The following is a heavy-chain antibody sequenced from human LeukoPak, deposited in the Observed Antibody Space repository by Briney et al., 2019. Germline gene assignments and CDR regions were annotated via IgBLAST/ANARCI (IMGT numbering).Heavy chain of an antibody. D-gene: IGHD2-21*02. J-gene: IGHJ4*02. Sequence: GGSLSLSCTASGFTFGDYAMSWFRQAPGKGLEWVGFIRSKAYGGTTEYAASVKGRFTISRDDSKSIAYLQMNSLKTEDTAVYYCTRGPEAYCGGDCYSYFDYWGQGTLVTVSS. CDR1: GFTFGDYA. CDR2: IRSKAYGGTT. V-gene: IGHV3-49*03. CDR3: TRGPEAYCGGDCYSYFDY.